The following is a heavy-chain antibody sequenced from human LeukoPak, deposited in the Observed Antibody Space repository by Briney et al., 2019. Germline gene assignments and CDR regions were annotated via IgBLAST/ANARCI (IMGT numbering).Heavy chain of an antibody. Sequence: GGSLRLSCAASGFTFSNHAMSWVRQAPGKGLEWISTFSGSGGNTYYADSVKGRFTISRDNSKNTLYLQMNSLRAEDTAVYYCAAAVQVDGFDYWGQGTLVTVSS. V-gene: IGHV3-23*01. CDR1: GFTFSNHA. CDR2: FSGSGGNT. CDR3: AAAVQVDGFDY. D-gene: IGHD3-9*01. J-gene: IGHJ4*02.